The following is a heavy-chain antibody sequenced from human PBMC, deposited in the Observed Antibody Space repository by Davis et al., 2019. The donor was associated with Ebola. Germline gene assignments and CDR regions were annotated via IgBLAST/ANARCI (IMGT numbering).Heavy chain of an antibody. CDR3: ARVSDVRDNWFDP. CDR2: ISYCGST. J-gene: IGHJ5*02. D-gene: IGHD3-10*01. CDR1: GGSISSGDFY. Sequence: SETLSLTCTVSGGSISSGDFYWSWIRQPPGKGLEWIGFISYCGSTYYNPSLKSRVTISVDPSKNQFSLKLSSLTAADTAVYYCARVSDVRDNWFDPWGQGTLVTVSS. V-gene: IGHV4-30-4*01.